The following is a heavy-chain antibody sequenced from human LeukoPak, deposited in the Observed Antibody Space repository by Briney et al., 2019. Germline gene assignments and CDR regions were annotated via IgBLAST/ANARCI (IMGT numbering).Heavy chain of an antibody. Sequence: GGSLRLSCAASGFTFGSYSMNRVRQAPGKGLEWLSYINSGSNSINYADSVKGRFIISRDNAKNSLYLQMNSLRAEDTALYYCAREPPYGTWSLDYWGQGALVTVSS. V-gene: IGHV3-48*01. CDR2: INSGSNSI. CDR3: AREPPYGTWSLDY. J-gene: IGHJ4*02. D-gene: IGHD2-15*01. CDR1: GFTFGSYS.